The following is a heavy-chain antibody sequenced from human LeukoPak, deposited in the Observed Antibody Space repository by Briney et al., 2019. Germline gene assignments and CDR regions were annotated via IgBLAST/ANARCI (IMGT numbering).Heavy chain of an antibody. CDR2: FTGSAANT. Sequence: PGGSLRLSCATSGFTFSSQALSWVRQAPGKGLEWVSSFTGSAANTHYADSVRGRFTLSRDNSKSTLYLQMNSLRVEDTAVYYCAAGGGNTFDPWGQGTLVTVSS. CDR1: GFTFSSQA. J-gene: IGHJ5*02. D-gene: IGHD1/OR15-1a*01. V-gene: IGHV3-23*01. CDR3: AAGGGNTFDP.